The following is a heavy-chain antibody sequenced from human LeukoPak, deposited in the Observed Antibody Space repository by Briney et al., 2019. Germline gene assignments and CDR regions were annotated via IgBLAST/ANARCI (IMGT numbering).Heavy chain of an antibody. CDR1: GGSISSYY. D-gene: IGHD2/OR15-2a*01. V-gene: IGHV4-59*01. CDR3: ARFSSYYYYMDV. Sequence: SETLSLTCTVSGGSISSYYWSWIRQPPGKGLEWIGYIYYSGSTNYNPSLKSRVTISVDTSKNQFSLKLSSVTAADTAVYYCARFSSYYYYMDVWGKGTTVTISS. J-gene: IGHJ6*03. CDR2: IYYSGST.